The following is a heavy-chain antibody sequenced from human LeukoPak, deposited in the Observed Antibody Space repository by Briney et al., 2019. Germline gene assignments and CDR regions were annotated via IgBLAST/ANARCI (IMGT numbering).Heavy chain of an antibody. V-gene: IGHV4-34*01. CDR1: GGSFSGYY. CDR2: INHSGST. J-gene: IGHJ6*02. D-gene: IGHD3-22*01. Sequence: SETLSLTCAVYGGSFSGYYWSWIRQPPGKGLEWIGEINHSGSTNYNPSLKSRVTISVDTSKNQFSLKLSSVTAADTAVYYCARGRNYYDSSGYYGYYYYYGMDVWGQGTTVTVSS. CDR3: ARGRNYYDSSGYYGYYYYYGMDV.